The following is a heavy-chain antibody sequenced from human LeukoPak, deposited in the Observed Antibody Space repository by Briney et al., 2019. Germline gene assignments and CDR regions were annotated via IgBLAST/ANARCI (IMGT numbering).Heavy chain of an antibody. D-gene: IGHD6-13*01. Sequence: PGGSLRLSCAASGFTFSSYEMNWVRQAPGKGLEWVSYISSSGGTMYYADSVKGRFTISRDNAKNSLYLQMNSLRAEDTAVYYCARDHLGRAATGPSLVDWGHGTLVTVSS. CDR3: ARDHLGRAATGPSLVD. J-gene: IGHJ4*01. CDR1: GFTFSSYE. V-gene: IGHV3-48*03. CDR2: ISSSGGTM.